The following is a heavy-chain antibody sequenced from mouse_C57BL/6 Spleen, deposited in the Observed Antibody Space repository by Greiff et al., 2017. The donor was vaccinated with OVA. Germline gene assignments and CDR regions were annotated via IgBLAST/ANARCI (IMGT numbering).Heavy chain of an antibody. V-gene: IGHV1-52*01. CDR3: AREGYGNYYFDY. Sequence: QVHVKQPGAELVRPGSSVKLSCKASGYTFTSYWMHWVKQRPIQGLEWIGNIDPSDSETHYNQKFKDKATLTVDKSSSTAYMQLSSLTSEDSAVYYCAREGYGNYYFDYWGQGTTLTVSS. CDR2: IDPSDSET. CDR1: GYTFTSYW. D-gene: IGHD2-10*02. J-gene: IGHJ2*01.